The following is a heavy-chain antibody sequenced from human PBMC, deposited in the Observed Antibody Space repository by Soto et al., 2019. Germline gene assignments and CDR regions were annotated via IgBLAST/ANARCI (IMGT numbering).Heavy chain of an antibody. D-gene: IGHD3-10*01. J-gene: IGHJ4*02. Sequence: ASVKVSCKASGYTFISYSVTWVRQAPGQGLEWMGWTNAYNGNTNYNPSLKSRVTMSVDTSKNQFSLKLSSVTAADTAVYYCARGWGGSGYWGQGTLVTVSS. V-gene: IGHV1-18*01. CDR3: ARGWGGSGY. CDR2: TNAYNGNT. CDR1: GYTFISYS.